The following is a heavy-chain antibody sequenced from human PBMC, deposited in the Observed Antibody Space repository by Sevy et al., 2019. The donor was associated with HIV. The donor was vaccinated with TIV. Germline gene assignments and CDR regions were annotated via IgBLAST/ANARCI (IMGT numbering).Heavy chain of an antibody. V-gene: IGHV3-30*04. J-gene: IGHJ6*02. D-gene: IGHD2-21*02. Sequence: GGSLRLSCAASGFTFSIYATHWVRQAPGKGLEWVAVISYDGSKRYYVDSVKGRFTISRDNSKDMLYLQMNSLRPEDTAVYYCARDLPSAVTDPFYYYGMDVWGQGTTVTVSS. CDR2: ISYDGSKR. CDR3: ARDLPSAVTDPFYYYGMDV. CDR1: GFTFSIYA.